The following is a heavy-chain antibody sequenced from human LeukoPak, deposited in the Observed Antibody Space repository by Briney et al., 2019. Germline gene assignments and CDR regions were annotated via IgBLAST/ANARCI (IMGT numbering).Heavy chain of an antibody. Sequence: GGSLRLSCAAPGFSFDDYAIHWVPQAPGKGLEWVSLISGDGGSTFYADSVKGRFTISRDNSKNSLYLQMSSLGSEDTALYYCARESDSSGWYDSWGQGTLVTVSS. J-gene: IGHJ5*01. CDR2: ISGDGGST. CDR3: ARESDSSGWYDS. CDR1: GFSFDDYA. V-gene: IGHV3-43*02. D-gene: IGHD3-22*01.